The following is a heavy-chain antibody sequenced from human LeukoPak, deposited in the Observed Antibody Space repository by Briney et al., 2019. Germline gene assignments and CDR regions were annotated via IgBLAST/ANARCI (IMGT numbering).Heavy chain of an antibody. CDR3: ARGKDLWGYCSGGSCYCFDY. J-gene: IGHJ4*02. Sequence: ASVTVSCKASGYTFTSYGISWVRQAPGQGLEWMGWISAYNGNTNYAQKLQGRVTMTTDTSTSTAYMELRSLRSDDTAVYYCARGKDLWGYCSGGSCYCFDYWGQGTLVTVSS. D-gene: IGHD2-15*01. CDR1: GYTFTSYG. V-gene: IGHV1-18*01. CDR2: ISAYNGNT.